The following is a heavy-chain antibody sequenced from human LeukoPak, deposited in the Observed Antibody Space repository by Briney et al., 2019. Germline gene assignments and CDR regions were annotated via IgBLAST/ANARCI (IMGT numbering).Heavy chain of an antibody. Sequence: ASVKVSCKASGYTFTSYGISWVRQAPGQGLEWMGWISAYNGNTNYAQKFQGRVTMTEDTSTDTAYMELSSLRSEDTAVYYCATTGIAVAGGAFDIWGQGTMVTVSS. D-gene: IGHD6-19*01. V-gene: IGHV1-18*01. J-gene: IGHJ3*02. CDR1: GYTFTSYG. CDR3: ATTGIAVAGGAFDI. CDR2: ISAYNGNT.